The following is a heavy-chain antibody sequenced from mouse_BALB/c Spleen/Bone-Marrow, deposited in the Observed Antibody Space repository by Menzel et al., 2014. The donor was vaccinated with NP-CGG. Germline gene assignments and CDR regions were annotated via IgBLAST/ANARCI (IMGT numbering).Heavy chain of an antibody. V-gene: IGHV7-3*02. CDR3: ARDKGRVFFDY. J-gene: IGHJ2*01. CDR1: GFTFTDYY. CDR2: IRNKANGYTT. Sequence: EVMLVESGGGLVQPGGSLGLSCATSGFTFTDYYMNWVRQPPGKALEWLGFIRNKANGYTTEYSASVESRFTISRDNSQNILYLQMNTLRADDSATYYCARDKGRVFFDYWGQGTTLTVSS.